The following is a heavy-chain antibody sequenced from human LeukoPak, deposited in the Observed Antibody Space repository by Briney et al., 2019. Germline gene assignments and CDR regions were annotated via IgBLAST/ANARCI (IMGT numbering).Heavy chain of an antibody. D-gene: IGHD3-22*01. CDR1: GGSISSSSHY. Sequence: SETLSLTCTVSGGSISSSSHYWGWIRQPPGKGLEWIGSIYYSGSTYYNPSLKSRVTISVDTSKNQFSLKLSSVTAADTAVYYCARSSEGRYYYDSSGFSYYYYYMDVWGKGTTVTISS. J-gene: IGHJ6*03. CDR3: ARSSEGRYYYDSSGFSYYYYYMDV. V-gene: IGHV4-39*07. CDR2: IYYSGST.